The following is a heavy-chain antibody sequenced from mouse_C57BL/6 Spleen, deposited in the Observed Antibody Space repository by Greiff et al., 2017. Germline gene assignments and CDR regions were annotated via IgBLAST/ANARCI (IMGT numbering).Heavy chain of an antibody. Sequence: VQLKESGPELVKPGASVKLSCKASGYSFTGYYMNWVKQSPEKSLEWIGEINPSTGGTTYNQKFKAKATLTVDKSSSTAYMQLKSLTSEDSAVYYCARAGTDAMDYWGQGTSVTVSS. CDR2: INPSTGGT. CDR3: ARAGTDAMDY. V-gene: IGHV1-42*01. CDR1: GYSFTGYY. D-gene: IGHD4-1*01. J-gene: IGHJ4*01.